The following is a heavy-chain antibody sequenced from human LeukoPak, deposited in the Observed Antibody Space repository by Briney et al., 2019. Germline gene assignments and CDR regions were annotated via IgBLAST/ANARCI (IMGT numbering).Heavy chain of an antibody. J-gene: IGHJ4*02. D-gene: IGHD5-24*01. CDR3: ARDGYNSGHGYFDY. CDR2: IWYDGRNK. Sequence: GRSLTLYCAASGFTFSSYGMHWVRQAPGKGRALLAAIWYDGRNKSYADSVKARFTISRDNSKNTLYLQMNSLRAEETAVYYCARDGYNSGHGYFDYWGQGTLVTVSS. V-gene: IGHV3-33*01. CDR1: GFTFSSYG.